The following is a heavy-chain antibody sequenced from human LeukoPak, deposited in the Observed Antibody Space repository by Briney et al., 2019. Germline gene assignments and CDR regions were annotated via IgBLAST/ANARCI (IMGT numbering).Heavy chain of an antibody. CDR3: STVRYCTTDVCYTPFDY. J-gene: IGHJ4*02. V-gene: IGHV3-15*01. CDR1: GFTFSNAW. D-gene: IGHD2-8*01. Sequence: GGSLRLSCAASGFTFSNAWMTWVRQAPGRGLEWVGRIKRKTDGGTTDYAAPVKGRFTISRDDSKNTLYLQMNSLKTEDTAVYHCSTVRYCTTDVCYTPFDYWGQGTLVTVSS. CDR2: IKRKTDGGTT.